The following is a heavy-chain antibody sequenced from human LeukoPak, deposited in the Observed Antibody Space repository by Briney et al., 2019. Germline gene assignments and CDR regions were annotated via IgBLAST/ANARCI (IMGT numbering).Heavy chain of an antibody. Sequence: PVGSLRLSCAASGFTLSNYWVHWVRHAPGRGLVWVSRINRDGSNTKSADSVKGRFTVSRDNAKNTMNLQMNSLRAEDTAVYYCARDKKSGESSEIDYWGQGTLVTVSS. D-gene: IGHD3-10*01. CDR1: GFTLSNYW. CDR3: ARDKKSGESSEIDY. J-gene: IGHJ4*02. V-gene: IGHV3-74*03. CDR2: INRDGSNT.